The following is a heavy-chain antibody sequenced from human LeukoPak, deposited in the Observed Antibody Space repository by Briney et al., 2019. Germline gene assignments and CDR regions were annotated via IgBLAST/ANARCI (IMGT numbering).Heavy chain of an antibody. CDR2: IYYSGST. CDR3: ARTDDSWPYYAMDV. Sequence: SETLSLTCTVSDGSINNINYYWGWIRQPPGKGLEWIGNIYYSGSTYYNPSLKSRVTLSVDTSKNQFSLRLSSVTPADTAVYYCARTDDSWPYYAMDVWGQGTTVTVSS. V-gene: IGHV4-39*07. D-gene: IGHD1-1*01. CDR1: DGSINNINYY. J-gene: IGHJ6*02.